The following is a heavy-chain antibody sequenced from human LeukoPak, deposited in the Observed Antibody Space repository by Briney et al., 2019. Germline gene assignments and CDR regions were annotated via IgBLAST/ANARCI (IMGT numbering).Heavy chain of an antibody. J-gene: IGHJ4*02. CDR1: GGSINNHY. D-gene: IGHD3/OR15-3a*01. CDR3: ARRRGNFWTDYYAFDY. CDR2: IYYSGST. Sequence: SETLSLTCTVSGGSINNHYWSWIRQPPGKGLGWIGYIYYSGSTNYSPSLTSRVTISLDTSKNQFSLKLSSVTAADTAVYFCARRRGNFWTDYYAFDYWGLGTLVTVSS. V-gene: IGHV4-59*08.